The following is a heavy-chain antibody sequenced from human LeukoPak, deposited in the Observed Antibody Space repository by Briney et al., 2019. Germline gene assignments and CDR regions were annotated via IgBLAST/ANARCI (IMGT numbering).Heavy chain of an antibody. CDR2: IYYSGST. J-gene: IGHJ6*03. D-gene: IGHD3-10*01. V-gene: IGHV4-39*07. CDR3: ARDSYYGSGSYYHYYYYMDV. CDR1: GGSISSSSYY. Sequence: PSETLSLTCTVSGGSISSSSYYWGWIRQPPGKGLEWIGSIYYSGSTYYNPSLKSRVTISVDTSKNQFSLKLSSVTAADTAVYYCARDSYYGSGSYYHYYYYMDVWGKGTTVTISS.